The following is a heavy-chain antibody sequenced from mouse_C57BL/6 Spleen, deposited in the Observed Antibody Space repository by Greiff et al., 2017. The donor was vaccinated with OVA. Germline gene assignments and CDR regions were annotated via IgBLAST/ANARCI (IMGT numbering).Heavy chain of an antibody. CDR3: ARERQLRTYYAMDY. J-gene: IGHJ4*01. D-gene: IGHD3-2*02. CDR2: IYPGSGST. V-gene: IGHV1-55*01. Sequence: QVQLQQPGAELLKPGASVKMSCKASGYTFTSYWITWVKQRPGQGLEWIGDIYPGSGSTNYNEKFKSKATLTVDTSSSTAYMQLSSLTSEDSAVYYCARERQLRTYYAMDYWGQGTSVTVSS. CDR1: GYTFTSYW.